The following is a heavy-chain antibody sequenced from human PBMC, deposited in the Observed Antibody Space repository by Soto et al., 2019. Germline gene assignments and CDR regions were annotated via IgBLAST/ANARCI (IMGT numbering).Heavy chain of an antibody. CDR1: GFTFSSYG. CDR2: IWYDGSNK. D-gene: IGHD3-10*01. J-gene: IGHJ4*02. V-gene: IGHV3-33*01. CDR3: AREEGYGSGSFFDY. Sequence: QVQLVESGGAGVKPGRSLRLSFAASGFTFSSYGMHWVRQAPGKGLEWVAVIWYDGSNKYYADSVKGRFTISRDNSKNTLYLQMNSLRAEDTAVYYCAREEGYGSGSFFDYWGQGTLVTVSS.